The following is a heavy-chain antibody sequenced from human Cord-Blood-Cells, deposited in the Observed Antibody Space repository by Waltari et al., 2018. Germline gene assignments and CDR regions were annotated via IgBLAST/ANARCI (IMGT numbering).Heavy chain of an antibody. CDR3: SRVPYCSSTSCYYFDY. Sequence: QGQLVQSGAAVKKPGSSVKVSCQASGGTFSSYAISWVRQVPGQGLEWTEGIIPIFGTSNTARKFQCRVTITADESTSTAYMVLGSLGSDDTAVYYWSRVPYCSSTSCYYFDYWGQGTLVTVSA. J-gene: IGHJ4*02. V-gene: IGHV1-69*01. CDR1: GGTFSSYA. CDR2: IIPIFGTS. D-gene: IGHD2-2*01.